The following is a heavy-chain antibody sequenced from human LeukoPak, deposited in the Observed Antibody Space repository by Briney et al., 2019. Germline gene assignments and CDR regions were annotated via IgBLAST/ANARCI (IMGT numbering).Heavy chain of an antibody. J-gene: IGHJ4*02. CDR1: GYSFPTYW. V-gene: IGHV5-51*01. Sequence: GESLKISCKGSGYSFPTYWIGWVRQMPGKGLELMGIIYHDDSDTRYSPSFQGQVTISADKSISTAYLQWSSLKASDTAMYYCARGYTYFDYWGEGTLVTVSS. CDR2: IYHDDSDT. CDR3: ARGYTYFDY. D-gene: IGHD5-18*01.